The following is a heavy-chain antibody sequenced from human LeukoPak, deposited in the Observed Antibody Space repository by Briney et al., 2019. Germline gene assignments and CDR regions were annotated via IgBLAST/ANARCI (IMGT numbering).Heavy chain of an antibody. CDR3: ARGGRGSAAVVAPRSFDI. V-gene: IGHV3-23*01. J-gene: IGHJ3*02. Sequence: GGSLRLSCAASGVTLSTYAMSWARQAPGKGLEWVSGISSSGSGDNTYYADSVKGRFTISRDSSKNTLFLHMNTLRAEDTAIYYCARGGRGSAAVVAPRSFDIWGQGTMVTVSS. CDR2: ISSSGSGDNT. CDR1: GVTLSTYA. D-gene: IGHD3-22*01.